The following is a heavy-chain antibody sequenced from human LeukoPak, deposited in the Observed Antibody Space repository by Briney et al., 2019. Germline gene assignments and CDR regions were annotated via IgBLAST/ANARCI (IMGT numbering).Heavy chain of an antibody. D-gene: IGHD3-10*01. CDR3: AKDQDYYGSGSQW. CDR1: GFTFSSYA. Sequence: GGSLTLTCAASGFTFSSYAVSWVRQPPAKGLEWVSAISGSGGSTYYADSVKGRFTISRDNSKNTLYLQMNSLRAEDTAVYYCAKDQDYYGSGSQWWGQGTLVTVSS. CDR2: ISGSGGST. V-gene: IGHV3-23*01. J-gene: IGHJ4*02.